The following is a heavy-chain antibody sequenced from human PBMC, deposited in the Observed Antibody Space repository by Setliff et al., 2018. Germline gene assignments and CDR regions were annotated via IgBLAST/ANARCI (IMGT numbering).Heavy chain of an antibody. J-gene: IGHJ4*02. CDR3: ARERGSYDSSTHYTYYFDY. CDR2: INAGNGNT. D-gene: IGHD3-22*01. V-gene: IGHV1-3*01. CDR1: GYAFNSYT. Sequence: ASVKVSCKASGYAFNSYTLHWVRQAPGQRLEWMGWINAGNGNTKYSQKFQGRVTITRDTSATTAYMELSSLRSEDTAVYFCARERGSYDSSTHYTYYFDYWGQGTLVTVSS.